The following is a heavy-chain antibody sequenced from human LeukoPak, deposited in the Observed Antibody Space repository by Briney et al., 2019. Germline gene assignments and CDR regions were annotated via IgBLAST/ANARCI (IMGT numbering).Heavy chain of an antibody. D-gene: IGHD5-24*01. J-gene: IGHJ4*02. V-gene: IGHV3-30*04. CDR1: GFTFNDYE. Sequence: GGSLRLSCAASGFTFNDYEMTWVRQAPGKGLEWVAVISYDGSNKYYADSVKGRFTISRDTSKNTLYLQMNSLRAEDTAVYYCARDREMATMQYYFDYWGQGTLVTVSS. CDR2: ISYDGSNK. CDR3: ARDREMATMQYYFDY.